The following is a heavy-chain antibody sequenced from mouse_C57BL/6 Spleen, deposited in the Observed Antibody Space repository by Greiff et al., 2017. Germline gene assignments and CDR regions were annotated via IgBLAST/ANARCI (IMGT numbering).Heavy chain of an antibody. CDR2: IYPGSGNT. J-gene: IGHJ1*03. V-gene: IGHV1-76*01. CDR1: GYTFTDYY. CDR3: ARQRYSNYGYFDV. Sequence: QVQLQQSGAELVRPGASVKLSCKASGYTFTDYYINWVKQRPGQGLEWIARIYPGSGNTYYNEKFKGKATLTAEKSSSTAYMQLSSLTSEDSAVYFCARQRYSNYGYFDVWGTGTTVTVSS. D-gene: IGHD2-5*01.